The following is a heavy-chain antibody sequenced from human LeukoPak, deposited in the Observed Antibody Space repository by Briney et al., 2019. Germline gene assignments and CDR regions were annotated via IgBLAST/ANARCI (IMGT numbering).Heavy chain of an antibody. CDR2: IKEDGSEK. CDR3: AREEYGDA. CDR1: GSTFSSYL. V-gene: IGHV3-7*01. J-gene: IGHJ5*02. Sequence: GGSLRLSCAASGSTFSSYLMSWVRQAPGKGLEWVANIKEDGSEKYYVDSVKGRFTISRDNAKNSLYLQMNSLRAEDTAVYYCAREEYGDAWGQGTLVTVSS. D-gene: IGHD2/OR15-2a*01.